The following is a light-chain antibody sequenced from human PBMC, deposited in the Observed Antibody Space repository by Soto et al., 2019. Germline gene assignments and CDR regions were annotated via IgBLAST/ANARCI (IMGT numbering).Light chain of an antibody. CDR3: QQYAYPPPHT. V-gene: IGKV3-20*01. CDR2: DAS. Sequence: IVLTQSPGTLSLSPGERATLSCRASQSLGTNYLAWYQQKPGQAPRLLIYDASRRAPGIPDRFSGSGSGADFTLTISRLEPEDFAVYYCQQYAYPPPHTFGQGTKLEIK. CDR1: QSLGTNY. J-gene: IGKJ2*01.